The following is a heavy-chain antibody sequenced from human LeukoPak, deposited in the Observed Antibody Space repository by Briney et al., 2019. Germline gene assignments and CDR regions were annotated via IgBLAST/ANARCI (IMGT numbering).Heavy chain of an antibody. CDR3: AKDEEEGIVVVVAVLMDV. J-gene: IGHJ6*03. Sequence: PGGSLRVSCAASGCTFSSYEMNWVRQAPGKGLEWVSYISSSGSTIYYADSVKGRFTISRDNAKNSLYLQMNSLRAEDTAVYYCAKDEEEGIVVVVAVLMDVWGKGTTVTVSS. CDR2: ISSSGSTI. CDR1: GCTFSSYE. V-gene: IGHV3-48*03. D-gene: IGHD2-15*01.